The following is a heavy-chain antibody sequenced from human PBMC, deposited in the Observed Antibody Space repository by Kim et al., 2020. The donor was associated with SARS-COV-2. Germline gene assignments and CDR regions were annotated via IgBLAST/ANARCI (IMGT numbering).Heavy chain of an antibody. CDR3: ATLIGATYGYFDS. CDR2: IDTKTGNP. D-gene: IGHD4-17*01. Sequence: ASVKVSCKVSGYTFSDYPLNWVRQAPGQGPEWMGSIDTKTGNPTYAQGLSGRFVFSLDTSVSTSYLQINSLTVEDTAVYYCATLIGATYGYFDSWGQGTLVTVSS. V-gene: IGHV7-4-1*02. CDR1: GYTFSDYP. J-gene: IGHJ4*02.